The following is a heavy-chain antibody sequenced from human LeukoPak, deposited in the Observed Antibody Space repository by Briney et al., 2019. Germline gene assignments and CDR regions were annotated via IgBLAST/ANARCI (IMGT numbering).Heavy chain of an antibody. CDR2: IYYSGST. CDR1: GGSISSYY. CDR3: ARTNGEYDYVWGSYHYFDY. Sequence: PSETLSLTCTVSGGSISSYYWSWIRQPPGKGLEWIGYIYYSGSTNYNPSLKSRVTISVDTSKNQFSLKLSSVTAADTAVYYCARTNGEYDYVWGSYHYFDYWGQGTLVTVSS. V-gene: IGHV4-59*01. D-gene: IGHD3-16*02. J-gene: IGHJ4*02.